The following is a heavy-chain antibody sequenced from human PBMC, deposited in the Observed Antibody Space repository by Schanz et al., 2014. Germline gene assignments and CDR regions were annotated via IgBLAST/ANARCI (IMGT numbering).Heavy chain of an antibody. CDR2: IIPSLGLA. D-gene: IGHD6-19*01. V-gene: IGHV1-69*02. CDR1: GGTFSSFG. Sequence: VQLEQSGAEVKKPGSSVKVSCKASGGTFSSFGINWVRQAPGQGLEWMGRIIPSLGLAKYEQKFQDKVTITADKSTSTAYMELTSLRSADTAVHYCARGWGFYDYWGQGTLVTVSS. CDR3: ARGWGFYDY. J-gene: IGHJ4*02.